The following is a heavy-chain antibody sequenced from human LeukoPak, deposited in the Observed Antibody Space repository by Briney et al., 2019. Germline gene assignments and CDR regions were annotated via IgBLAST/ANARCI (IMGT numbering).Heavy chain of an antibody. V-gene: IGHV1-24*01. CDR3: ANWGLYESSGYEIFDY. Sequence: ASVKVSCKVSGYTLTELSMHWVRQAPGKGLEWMGGFDPEDGETIYAQKFQGRVTMTEDTSTDTAYMELSSLRSEDTAVYYCANWGLYESSGYEIFDYWGQGTLVTVSS. J-gene: IGHJ4*02. D-gene: IGHD3-22*01. CDR2: FDPEDGET. CDR1: GYTLTELS.